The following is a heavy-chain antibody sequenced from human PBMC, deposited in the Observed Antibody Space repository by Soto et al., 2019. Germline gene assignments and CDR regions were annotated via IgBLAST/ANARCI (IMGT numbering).Heavy chain of an antibody. V-gene: IGHV3-21*01. D-gene: IGHD3-22*01. CDR2: ISSSSSYI. CDR3: VSKITRIYYYYGMDV. CDR1: GFTFISYS. Sequence: GGSLRLSCAASGFTFISYSMNWVRQAPGKGLEWVSSISSSSSYIYYADSVKGRFTISRDNAKNSLYLQMNSLRAEDTAVYYCVSKITRIYYYYGMDVWGQGTTVTVSS. J-gene: IGHJ6*02.